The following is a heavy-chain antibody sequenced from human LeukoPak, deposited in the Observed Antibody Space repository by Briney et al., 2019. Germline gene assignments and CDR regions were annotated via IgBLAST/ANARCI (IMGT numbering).Heavy chain of an antibody. CDR3: ARVPGGSYSYYFDY. CDR1: GYSISSGYY. J-gene: IGHJ4*02. D-gene: IGHD1-26*01. CDR2: IYHSGST. V-gene: IGHV4-38-2*02. Sequence: PSETLSLTCTVSGYSISSGYYWGWIRQPPGKGLEWIGSIYHSGSTYYNPSLKSRVTISVDTSKNQFSLKLSSVTAADTAVYYCARVPGGSYSYYFDYWGQGTLVTVSS.